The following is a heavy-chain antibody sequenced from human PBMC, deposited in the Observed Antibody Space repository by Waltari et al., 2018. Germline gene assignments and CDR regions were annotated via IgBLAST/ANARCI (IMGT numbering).Heavy chain of an antibody. CDR3: ARIYATMIVIFQDALDL. CDR1: GFTFSDYG. V-gene: IGHV3-30*16. J-gene: IGHJ3*01. Sequence: QVHLVESGGAVVQPGRSLRLSCAASGFTFSDYGMHRVRQPPGKGLEGLALISYDATNQFDADSVKGRFTISRDNPKKTLYREMNSLKPEDSAVYFCARIYATMIVIFQDALDLWGQGTLVTVS. CDR2: ISYDATNQ. D-gene: IGHD3-22*01.